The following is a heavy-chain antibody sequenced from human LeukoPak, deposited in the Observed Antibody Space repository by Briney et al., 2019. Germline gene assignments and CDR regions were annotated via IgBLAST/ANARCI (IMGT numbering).Heavy chain of an antibody. D-gene: IGHD3-22*01. CDR2: ISGSGGST. CDR1: GFTFSSCA. Sequence: GGSLRLSCAASGFTFSSCAMSWVRQAPGKGLEWVSAISGSGGSTYCADSVKGRFTISRDNSKNTLYLQMNSLRAEDTAVYYCAKSVPHYYDSSGYYYDYYYGMDVWGQGTTVTVSS. CDR3: AKSVPHYYDSSGYYYDYYYGMDV. V-gene: IGHV3-23*01. J-gene: IGHJ6*02.